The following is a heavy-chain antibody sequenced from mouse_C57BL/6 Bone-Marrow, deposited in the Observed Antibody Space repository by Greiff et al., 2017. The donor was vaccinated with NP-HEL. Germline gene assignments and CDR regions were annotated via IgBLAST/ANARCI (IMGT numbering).Heavy chain of an antibody. Sequence: EVKLVESGPELVKPGASVKIPCKASGYTFTDYNMDWVKQSHGKSLEWIGDINPNNGGTIYNQKFKGKATLTVDKSSSTAYMELRSLTSEDTAVYYCARIYYYGSSYYFDYWGQGTTLTVSS. D-gene: IGHD1-1*01. V-gene: IGHV1-18*01. CDR3: ARIYYYGSSYYFDY. J-gene: IGHJ2*01. CDR2: INPNNGGT. CDR1: GYTFTDYN.